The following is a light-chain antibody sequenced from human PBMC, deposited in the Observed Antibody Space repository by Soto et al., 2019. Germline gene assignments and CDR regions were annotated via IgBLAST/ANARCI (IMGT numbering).Light chain of an antibody. J-gene: IGKJ1*01. CDR3: QQYGNSPRT. CDR1: QSVSSSF. Sequence: DIVLTQSPGTLSLSPGERATLSCRASQSVSSSFLAWHQQKPGQAPRLLIYGASSRATGIPDRFSGSGSGTDFTLTISRLEPEDFAVYYCQQYGNSPRTFGQGTKVEIK. CDR2: GAS. V-gene: IGKV3-20*01.